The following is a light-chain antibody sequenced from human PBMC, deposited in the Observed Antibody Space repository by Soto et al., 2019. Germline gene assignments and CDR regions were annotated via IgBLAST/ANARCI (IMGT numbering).Light chain of an antibody. J-gene: IGKJ1*01. V-gene: IGKV1-39*01. CDR1: QSISTY. CDR3: QQSFSTPRT. Sequence: DSQMTQSPSPLSASVGDRVTITCRASQSISTYLNWYQQKPGKAPKLLIYGASSLQSGVPSRFSGSGSGTDFTLTISSLQPEDFGTYYCQQSFSTPRTFGQGTKV. CDR2: GAS.